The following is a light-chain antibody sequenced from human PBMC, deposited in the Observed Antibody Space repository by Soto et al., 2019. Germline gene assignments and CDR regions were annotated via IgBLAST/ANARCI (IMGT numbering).Light chain of an antibody. CDR1: QSVSSY. CDR3: QQRSNWPRWT. Sequence: EIVLTQSPATLSLSPGERATLSCRASQSVSSYLAWYQQKPGQAPRLLIYDASNRATGIPARFSGSGSGTDFNLTISSIEPEDFAVYYCQQRSNWPRWTFGQGTKVEIK. V-gene: IGKV3-11*01. CDR2: DAS. J-gene: IGKJ1*01.